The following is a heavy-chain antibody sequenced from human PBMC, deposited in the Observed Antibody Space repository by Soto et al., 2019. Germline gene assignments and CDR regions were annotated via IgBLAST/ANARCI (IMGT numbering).Heavy chain of an antibody. CDR1: GFTFSSYD. Sequence: QPGGSLRLSCAASGFTFSSYDMNWVRQAPGQGLEWISYISSSSSTIYYADSVKGRFTISRDNVENSLYLQMSSMRDEDTAVYYCPTPSGYYDTCAYYGTVYYFGMDVWGQGTTVTVSS. D-gene: IGHD3-22*01. CDR2: ISSSSSTI. CDR3: PTPSGYYDTCAYYGTVYYFGMDV. J-gene: IGHJ6*02. V-gene: IGHV3-48*02.